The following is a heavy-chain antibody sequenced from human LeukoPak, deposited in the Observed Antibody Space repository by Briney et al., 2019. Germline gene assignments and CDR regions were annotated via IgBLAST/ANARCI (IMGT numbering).Heavy chain of an antibody. V-gene: IGHV3-23*01. CDR3: AKGSYYDSSGSFYFDY. CDR2: ISGSGDNT. CDR1: GFTFSSYA. Sequence: GGSLRLSCAASGFTFSSYAMCWVRQAPGKGLEWVSGISGSGDNTYYADSVKGRFTISRDNSKNTLYVQVNSLGTEDTAAYYCAKGSYYDSSGSFYFDYWGQGTLVTVSS. D-gene: IGHD3-22*01. J-gene: IGHJ4*02.